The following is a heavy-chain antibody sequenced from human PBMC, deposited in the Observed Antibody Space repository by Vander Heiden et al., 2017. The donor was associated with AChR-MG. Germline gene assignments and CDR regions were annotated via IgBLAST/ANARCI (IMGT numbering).Heavy chain of an antibody. Sequence: VQLVQSGAEVKKPGASVTVSCKASGYTFTSYDINWVRQATGQGLEWMGWMNPNSGNTGHAQKFQGRVTMTRNTAISTAYMEMRSMRSEDTAVYYGARRFSSCYSDYWGQGTLVTVSS. CDR1: GYTFTSYD. D-gene: IGHD6-13*01. J-gene: IGHJ4*02. CDR3: ARRFSSCYSDY. CDR2: MNPNSGNT. V-gene: IGHV1-8*01.